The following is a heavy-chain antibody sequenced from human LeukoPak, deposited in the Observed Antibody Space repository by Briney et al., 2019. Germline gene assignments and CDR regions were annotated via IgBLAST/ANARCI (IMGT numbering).Heavy chain of an antibody. CDR1: GYSFTSYW. CDR2: IYPGDSDT. V-gene: IGHV5-51*01. D-gene: IGHD3-9*01. CDR3: AKGVRYIVWFLAPVFDY. Sequence: GESLKISCKGSGYSFTSYWIGWVRQMPGKGLDRMGIIYPGDSDTRYSPSFQGQVTISADKSISTAYLQWSSLKASETAMSYCAKGVRYIVWFLAPVFDYWGQGTLVTVSS. J-gene: IGHJ4*02.